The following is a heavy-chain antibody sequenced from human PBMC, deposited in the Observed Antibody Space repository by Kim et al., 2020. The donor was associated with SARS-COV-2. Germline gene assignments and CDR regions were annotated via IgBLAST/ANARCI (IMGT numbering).Heavy chain of an antibody. CDR2: TYNSGGT. V-gene: IGHV4-4*07. CDR1: GDSITSHY. CDR3: ARREAGANYFDS. D-gene: IGHD2-2*01. Sequence: SETLSLTCTVSGDSITSHYWSWIRQPAGKGLEWIGRTYNSGGTNYNPSLKSRVTMSVDTSKNQFSLKLTSVTAADTAVYYCARREAGANYFDSWGQGTLV. J-gene: IGHJ4*02.